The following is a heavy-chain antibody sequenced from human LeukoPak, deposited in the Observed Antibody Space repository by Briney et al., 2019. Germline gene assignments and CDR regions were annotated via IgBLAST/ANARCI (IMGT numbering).Heavy chain of an antibody. CDR3: ARDTGYGDFWSGYYAPDAFDI. CDR1: GGSISSYY. V-gene: IGHV4-59*01. Sequence: PSETLSLTCTVSGGSISSYYWSWIRQPPGKGLEWIGYIYYSGSTNYNPSLKSRVTISVDTSKNQFSLKLSSVTAADTAVYYCARDTGYGDFWSGYYAPDAFDIWGQGTMVTVSS. CDR2: IYYSGST. J-gene: IGHJ3*02. D-gene: IGHD3-3*01.